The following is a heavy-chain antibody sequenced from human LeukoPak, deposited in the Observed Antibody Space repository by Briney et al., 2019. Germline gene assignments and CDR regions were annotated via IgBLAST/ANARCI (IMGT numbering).Heavy chain of an antibody. V-gene: IGHV3-21*01. J-gene: IGHJ2*01. CDR1: GFTFSTYT. D-gene: IGHD2/OR15-2a*01. CDR2: ISSSSDYI. Sequence: GGSLRLSCAASGFTFSTYTMNWVRQAPGKGLEWVSTISSSSDYIYYADSVKGRFTISRDNAKNSLYLQMNSLRAEDTAVYYCARLRIQWYFDLWGRGTLVTVSS. CDR3: ARLRIQWYFDL.